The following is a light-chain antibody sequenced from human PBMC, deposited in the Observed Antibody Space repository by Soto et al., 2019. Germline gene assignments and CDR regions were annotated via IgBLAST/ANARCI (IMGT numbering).Light chain of an antibody. CDR2: GAS. CDR3: QKYNDWPPWT. CDR1: QSVSGN. Sequence: EIVLTQSPATLSLSPGERATLSCRASQSVSGNLAWYQQKPGQAPRLLIYGASTRATGIPARFSGSGSGTEFTLTISRLQSEDFAVYYCQKYNDWPPWTVGQGTKVDI. J-gene: IGKJ1*01. V-gene: IGKV3-15*01.